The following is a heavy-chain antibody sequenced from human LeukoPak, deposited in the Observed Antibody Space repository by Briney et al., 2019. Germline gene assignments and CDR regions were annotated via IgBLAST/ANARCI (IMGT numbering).Heavy chain of an antibody. CDR3: ARRVYSKAFDI. CDR1: GYSISSGYY. J-gene: IGHJ3*02. D-gene: IGHD2-15*01. CDR2: INHSGST. Sequence: PSETLSLTCTVSGYSISSGYYWSWIRQPPGKGLEWIGEINHSGSTNYNPSLKSRVTISVDTSKNQFSLKLSSVTAADTAVYYCARRVYSKAFDIWGQGTMVTVSS. V-gene: IGHV4-38-2*02.